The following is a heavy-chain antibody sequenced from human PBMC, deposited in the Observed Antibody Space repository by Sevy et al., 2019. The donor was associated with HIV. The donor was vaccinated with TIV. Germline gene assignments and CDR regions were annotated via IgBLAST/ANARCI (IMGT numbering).Heavy chain of an antibody. D-gene: IGHD6-13*01. CDR1: GFTLSNYG. CDR2: IRYDGSDK. CDR3: AKDLAGPGRRYFDY. V-gene: IGHV3-30*02. Sequence: GSLRLSCAASGFTLSNYGMHWVRQVPGKGLEWVTFIRYDGSDKYYAASVKGRFTISRDDSKNTLYLQMDSLRAEDTAIYYCAKDLAGPGRRYFDYWGQGTLVTVSS. J-gene: IGHJ4*02.